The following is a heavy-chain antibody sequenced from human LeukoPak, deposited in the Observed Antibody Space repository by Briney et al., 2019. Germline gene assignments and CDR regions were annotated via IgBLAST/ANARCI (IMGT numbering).Heavy chain of an antibody. Sequence: PSETLSLTCTVSGVSISSYYWSWIRQPPGKGLEWIGYIYYSGSTNYNPSLKSRVTISVDTSKNQFSLKLSSVTAADTAVYYCAREHSGSSYDYWGQGTLVTVSS. CDR3: AREHSGSSYDY. D-gene: IGHD2-15*01. CDR2: IYYSGST. V-gene: IGHV4-59*01. J-gene: IGHJ4*02. CDR1: GVSISSYY.